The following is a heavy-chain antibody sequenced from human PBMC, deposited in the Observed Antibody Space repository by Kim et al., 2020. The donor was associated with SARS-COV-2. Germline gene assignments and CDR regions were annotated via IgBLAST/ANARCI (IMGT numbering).Heavy chain of an antibody. D-gene: IGHD3-16*02. CDR3: ARGTYYDYVWGSFRFDY. V-gene: IGHV3-11*06. Sequence: VKGRFTISRDNAKNSLYLQMNSLRAEDTAVYYCARGTYYDYVWGSFRFDYWGQGTLVTVSS. J-gene: IGHJ4*02.